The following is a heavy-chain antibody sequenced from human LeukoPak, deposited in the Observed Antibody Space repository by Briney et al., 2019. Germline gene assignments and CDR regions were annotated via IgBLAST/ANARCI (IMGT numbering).Heavy chain of an antibody. Sequence: GGSLRLSCQASGFTFYMYAMSWVRQAPGKGLEWVASMCGTAGCTFYPDSVTGRFTISRDNSKNVLYLRMNSLTAEDTATYYCAKDRPNFHENSGHYYRRDGDSWGQGTLVTVSS. V-gene: IGHV3-23*01. CDR2: MCGTAGCT. D-gene: IGHD3-22*01. CDR1: GFTFYMYA. CDR3: AKDRPNFHENSGHYYRRDGDS. J-gene: IGHJ5*01.